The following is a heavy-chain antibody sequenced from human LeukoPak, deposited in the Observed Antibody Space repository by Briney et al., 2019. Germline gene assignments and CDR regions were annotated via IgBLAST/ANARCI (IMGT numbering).Heavy chain of an antibody. CDR1: GGSFSGYY. CDR2: INHSGST. V-gene: IGHV4-34*01. J-gene: IGHJ4*02. D-gene: IGHD6-13*01. CDR3: ARQLSVAAAGY. Sequence: SETLSLTCAVYGGSFSGYYWSWIRQPPGKGLEWIGEINHSGSTNYNPSLKSRVTISVDTSKNQFSLKLSSVTAADTAVYYCARQLSVAAAGYWGQGTLVTVSS.